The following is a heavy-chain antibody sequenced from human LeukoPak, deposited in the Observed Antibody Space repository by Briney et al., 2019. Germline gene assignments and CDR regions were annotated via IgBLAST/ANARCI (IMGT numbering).Heavy chain of an antibody. CDR2: IDAEDGET. CDR3: ATEIFGVGSGY. Sequence: ASVRVSSKVSGYTLTQLSMYWVRHAPGKGLERGGGIDAEDGETNYAQKFQGRVTMTEDTSTDTAYMELSRLRSEDTAVYDCATEIFGVGSGYWGQGTLVTVSS. D-gene: IGHD3-3*01. CDR1: GYTLTQLS. J-gene: IGHJ4*02. V-gene: IGHV1-24*01.